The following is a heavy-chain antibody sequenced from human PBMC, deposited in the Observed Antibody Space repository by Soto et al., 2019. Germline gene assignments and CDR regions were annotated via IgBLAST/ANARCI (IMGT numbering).Heavy chain of an antibody. CDR3: ASTSPYYDFWSGPSSRYYMDV. J-gene: IGHJ6*03. CDR1: GYTFTSYG. CDR2: ISAYNGNT. V-gene: IGHV1-18*01. D-gene: IGHD3-3*01. Sequence: VKVSCKASGYTFTSYGISWVRQAPGQGLEWMGWISAYNGNTNYAQKLQGRVTMTTDTSTSTAYMELRSLRSDDTAVYYCASTSPYYDFWSGPSSRYYMDVWGKGTTVTVSS.